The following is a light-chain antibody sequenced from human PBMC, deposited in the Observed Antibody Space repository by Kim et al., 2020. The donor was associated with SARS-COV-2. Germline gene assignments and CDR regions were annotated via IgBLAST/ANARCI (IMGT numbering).Light chain of an antibody. J-gene: IGKJ1*01. CDR1: QSIRSY. V-gene: IGKV1-39*01. Sequence: ASGGDRVTSTCRASQSIRSYLNWYKQKPGKAPKLLMYAASSLQSGVPTRFSGSGSGTDITLTISSLQPEDFATYYCQQSYSTPRTFGQGTKVDIK. CDR2: AAS. CDR3: QQSYSTPRT.